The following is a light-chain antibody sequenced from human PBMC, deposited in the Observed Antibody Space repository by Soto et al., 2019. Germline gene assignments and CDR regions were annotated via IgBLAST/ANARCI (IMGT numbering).Light chain of an antibody. CDR3: QQYDSSPKT. V-gene: IGKV3-20*01. CDR1: QSVSSSY. Sequence: EIVLTQSTGTLSLSPVERATLSCIASQSVSSSYLAWYQQKPGQAPRLLIYGASSRATGIPDRFSGSGSGTDFTLTISRLEPEDFAVYYCQQYDSSPKTFGRGTKVDIK. CDR2: GAS. J-gene: IGKJ1*01.